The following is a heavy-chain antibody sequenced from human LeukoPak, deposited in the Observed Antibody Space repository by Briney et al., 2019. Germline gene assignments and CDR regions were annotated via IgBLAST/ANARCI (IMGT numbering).Heavy chain of an antibody. Sequence: SVKVSCKASGGTFSSYAISWVRQAPGQGLEWMGGIIPIFGTANYAQKFQGRVTITADESTSTAYMELSNLRSEDTAVYYCVRESTDYYDSSGYYYGPVYWGQGTLVTVSS. CDR3: VRESTDYYDSSGYYYGPVY. CDR2: IIPIFGTA. CDR1: GGTFSSYA. J-gene: IGHJ4*02. V-gene: IGHV1-69*13. D-gene: IGHD3-22*01.